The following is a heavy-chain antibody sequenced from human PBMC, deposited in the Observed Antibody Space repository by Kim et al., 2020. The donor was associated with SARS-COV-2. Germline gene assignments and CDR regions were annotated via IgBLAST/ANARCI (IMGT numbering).Heavy chain of an antibody. J-gene: IGHJ4*02. CDR1: RAFITSDSYY. CDR2: IYYNGNS. CDR3: ARKSYSNYFDY. D-gene: IGHD4-4*01. V-gene: IGHV4-39*02. Sequence: SETLSLTCTVSRAFITSDSYYWGWIRQPLGKGLEWIGIIYYNGNSKYNPSLNGLVTMSVDTSKSLFSLKVTSVTAADTAVYYCARKSYSNYFDYWGQGILVTVSS.